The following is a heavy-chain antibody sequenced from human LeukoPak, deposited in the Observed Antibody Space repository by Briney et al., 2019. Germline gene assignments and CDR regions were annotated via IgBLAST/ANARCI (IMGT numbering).Heavy chain of an antibody. D-gene: IGHD6-6*01. J-gene: IGHJ4*02. V-gene: IGHV4-59*01. CDR1: GGSISSYY. CDR3: ARASYSSSSGRDSYYFDC. Sequence: SETLSLTCTVSGGSISSYYWSWIRQPPGKGLEWIGYIYYSGSTNYNPSLKSRVTISVDTSKNQFSLKLSSVTAADTAVYYCARASYSSSSGRDSYYFDCWGQGTLVTVSS. CDR2: IYYSGST.